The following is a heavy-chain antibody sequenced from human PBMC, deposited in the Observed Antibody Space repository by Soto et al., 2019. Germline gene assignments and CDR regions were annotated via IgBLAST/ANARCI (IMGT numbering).Heavy chain of an antibody. CDR2: ISGSGGST. J-gene: IGHJ4*02. D-gene: IGHD6-13*01. CDR1: GFTFSSYA. CDR3: AKDYSSSWYFFDY. Sequence: GGSLRLSCAASGFTFSSYAMSWVRQAPGKGLEWVSTISGSGGSTYYADSVKGRFTVSRDNSKNTLYLQMNTLRAEDTAVYYSAKDYSSSWYFFDYWGQGTLVTVSS. V-gene: IGHV3-23*01.